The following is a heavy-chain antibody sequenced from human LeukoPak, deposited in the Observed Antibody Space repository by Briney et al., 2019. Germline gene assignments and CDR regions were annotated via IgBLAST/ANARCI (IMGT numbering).Heavy chain of an antibody. CDR3: ARHPFYAAFDI. Sequence: PSETLSLTCAVYGGSFSGYYWSWIRQPPGKGLEWIGEIDHSGSTNYNPSLKSRVTISVDTSKSQFSLNLSSVTAADTAVYYCARHPFYAAFDIWGQGTMVTVSS. CDR2: IDHSGST. V-gene: IGHV4-34*01. CDR1: GGSFSGYY. D-gene: IGHD2/OR15-2a*01. J-gene: IGHJ3*02.